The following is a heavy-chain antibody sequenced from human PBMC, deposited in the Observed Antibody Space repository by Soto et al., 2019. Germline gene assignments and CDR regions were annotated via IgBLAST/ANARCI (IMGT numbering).Heavy chain of an antibody. Sequence: PGGSLRLSCAASGFTFSSYGMHWVRQAPGKGLEWVAVISYDGSNKYYADSVKGRFTISRDNSKNTLYLQMNSLRAEDTAVYYCAKAGPRWLQPWYYFDNWGQGTLVTISS. CDR1: GFTFSSYG. V-gene: IGHV3-30*18. J-gene: IGHJ4*02. CDR2: ISYDGSNK. D-gene: IGHD5-18*01. CDR3: AKAGPRWLQPWYYFDN.